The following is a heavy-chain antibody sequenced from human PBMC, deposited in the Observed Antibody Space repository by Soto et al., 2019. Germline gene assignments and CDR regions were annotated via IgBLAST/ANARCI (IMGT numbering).Heavy chain of an antibody. V-gene: IGHV2-5*02. J-gene: IGHJ4*02. Sequence: QITLTESRPTQVNPRQTLTLTCTFSRFSLTTSGVGVRWIRQSPGKAPEWLALIYWDDDKRYSPSLKSRLTTTKDTSKSQVVLTMADLDPADTATYYCAHRVLRTVFGLVTRTAIYFDFWGQGTPGAVSS. CDR2: IYWDDDK. CDR3: AHRVLRTVFGLVTRTAIYFDF. D-gene: IGHD3-3*01. CDR1: RFSLTTSGVG.